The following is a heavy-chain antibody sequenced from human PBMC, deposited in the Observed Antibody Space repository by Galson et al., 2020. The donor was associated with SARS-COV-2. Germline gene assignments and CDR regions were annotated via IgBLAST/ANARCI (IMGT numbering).Heavy chain of an antibody. V-gene: IGHV3-23*01. Sequence: GESLKISCAASGFTFSTYAMAWLRQAPGKGLEWLSTISGGSTNSFYADSVKGRFTVSRDNSKSMLYLQIHSLRVDDTATYYCAKGRCVGTLCWFFDFWGQGTLVTVSS. J-gene: IGHJ4*02. D-gene: IGHD2-15*01. CDR3: AKGRCVGTLCWFFDF. CDR2: ISGGSTNS. CDR1: GFTFSTYA.